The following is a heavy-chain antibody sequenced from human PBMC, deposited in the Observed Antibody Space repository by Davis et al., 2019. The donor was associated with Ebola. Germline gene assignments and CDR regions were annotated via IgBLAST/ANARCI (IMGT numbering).Heavy chain of an antibody. V-gene: IGHV4-34*01. CDR2: INHSGST. CDR1: GGSFSGYY. D-gene: IGHD3-22*01. Sequence: SETLSLTCAVYGGSFSGYYWGWIRQPPGKGLEWIGEINHSGSTNYNPSLKSRVTISVDTSKNQFSLKLSSVTAADTAVYYCARGPYDSSGYYLPEYFQHWGQGTLVTVSS. CDR3: ARGPYDSSGYYLPEYFQH. J-gene: IGHJ1*01.